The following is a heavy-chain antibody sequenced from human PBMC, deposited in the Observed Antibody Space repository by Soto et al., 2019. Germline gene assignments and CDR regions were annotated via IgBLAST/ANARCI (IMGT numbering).Heavy chain of an antibody. V-gene: IGHV1-2*02. J-gene: IGHJ4*02. CDR2: INPNSGGT. CDR3: ARDKYSGYLSGFDY. CDR1: GYTFTGYY. D-gene: IGHD5-12*01. Sequence: GGLVKVSCKASGYTFTGYYMHWVRQAPGQGLEWMGWINPNSGGTNYAQKFQGRVTMTRDTSISTAYMELSRLRSDDTAVYYCARDKYSGYLSGFDYWGQGTLVTVSS.